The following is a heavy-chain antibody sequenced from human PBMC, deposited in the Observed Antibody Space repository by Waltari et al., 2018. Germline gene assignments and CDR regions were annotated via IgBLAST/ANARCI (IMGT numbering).Heavy chain of an antibody. J-gene: IGHJ4*02. Sequence: QVQLVESGGGVVQPGRSLSLSCAASGFTFSSYAMHWVRQAPGTGREWVAVISYDGSNKYYADSVKGRFTISRDNSKNTLYLQMNSLRAEDTAVYYCARDHGYCSGGSCYSENYFDYWGQGTLVTVSS. CDR2: ISYDGSNK. CDR3: ARDHGYCSGGSCYSENYFDY. D-gene: IGHD2-15*01. CDR1: GFTFSSYA. V-gene: IGHV3-30-3*01.